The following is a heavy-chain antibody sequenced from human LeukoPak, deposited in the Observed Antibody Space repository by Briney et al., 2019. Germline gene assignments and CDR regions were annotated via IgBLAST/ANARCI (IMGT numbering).Heavy chain of an antibody. CDR2: IYPGDSET. J-gene: IGHJ4*02. V-gene: IGHV5-51*01. CDR1: GYSFTSYC. D-gene: IGHD6-19*01. Sequence: GESLKISCKVSGYSFTSYCIGWVRQMPGRGLEWMGIIYPGDSETRYSPSFQGHVTISVDKSTGTAYLQWSILKASDAAMYYCATRRVAGIAVVPDSWGQGTLVTVSS. CDR3: ATRRVAGIAVVPDS.